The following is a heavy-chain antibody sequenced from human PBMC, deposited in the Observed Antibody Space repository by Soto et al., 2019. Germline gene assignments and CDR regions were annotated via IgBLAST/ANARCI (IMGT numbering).Heavy chain of an antibody. CDR2: LYDSGST. J-gene: IGHJ6*02. Sequence: PSETLSLTCTVSGGSVSYGNNYWSWIRQPPGKGLEWIGYLYDSGSTDYNPSLKTPVTISVATSKTQFSMKLASVTAADTAAYYCARKLKGLVWRYYDGMDVWGQGTTVTVSS. CDR3: ARKLKGLVWRYYDGMDV. V-gene: IGHV4-61*01. CDR1: GGSVSYGNNY. D-gene: IGHD3-16*01.